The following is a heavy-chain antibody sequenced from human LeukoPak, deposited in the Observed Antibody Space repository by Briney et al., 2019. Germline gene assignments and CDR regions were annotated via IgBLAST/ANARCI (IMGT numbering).Heavy chain of an antibody. D-gene: IGHD6-19*01. J-gene: IGHJ4*02. V-gene: IGHV1-69*13. CDR2: IIPIFGTT. CDR1: GGTFSSYP. Sequence: SVKVSCKTPGGTFSSYPISWVRQAPGQGLEWMGHIIPIFGTTNYAQRFQGRVTISADESTSTAYMELSSLTSDDTAVYYCARDLIGAVANTIDDYWGQGTLVTVSS. CDR3: ARDLIGAVANTIDDY.